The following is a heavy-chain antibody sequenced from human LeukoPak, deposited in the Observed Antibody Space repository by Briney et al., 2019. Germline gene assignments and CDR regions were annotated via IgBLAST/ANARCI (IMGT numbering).Heavy chain of an antibody. Sequence: GGSLRLSCAATGFSLMNWVRQAPGKGLEWLAIIEQDGSEKHYKGSVEGRFTISRDNAKNSLHLQMNSLRAEDTAVYYCAGGSGYLITSWGQGTLVTVSS. J-gene: IGHJ5*02. CDR1: GFSL. D-gene: IGHD3-9*01. CDR3: AGGSGYLITS. V-gene: IGHV3-7*01. CDR2: IEQDGSEK.